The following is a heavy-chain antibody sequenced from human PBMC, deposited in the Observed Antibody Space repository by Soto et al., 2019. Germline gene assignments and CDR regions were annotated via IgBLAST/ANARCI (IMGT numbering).Heavy chain of an antibody. CDR1: GGTFSSYA. V-gene: IGHV1-69*01. CDR3: ARGLSTSSPDYYYGMDV. Sequence: SVKVSCKASGGTFSSYAISWLRQAPGQGLEWMGGIIPIFGTANYAQKFQGRVTITADESTSTAYMELSSLRSEDTAVYYCARGLSTSSPDYYYGMDVWGQGTTVTVSS. D-gene: IGHD2-2*01. J-gene: IGHJ6*02. CDR2: IIPIFGTA.